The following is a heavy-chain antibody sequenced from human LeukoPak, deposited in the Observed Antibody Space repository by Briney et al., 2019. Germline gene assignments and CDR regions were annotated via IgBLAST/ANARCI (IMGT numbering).Heavy chain of an antibody. V-gene: IGHV3-30*04. J-gene: IGHJ4*02. CDR3: AKGKSGSPLFDY. CDR2: ISYDGSNK. Sequence: PGGSLRLSCAASGFTFSSFAMHWVRQAPGKGLEWVAVISYDGSNKYYADSVKGRFTISRDNSKNTLYLQMNSLRAEDTAVYYCAKGKSGSPLFDYWGQGTLVTVSS. D-gene: IGHD3-10*01. CDR1: GFTFSSFA.